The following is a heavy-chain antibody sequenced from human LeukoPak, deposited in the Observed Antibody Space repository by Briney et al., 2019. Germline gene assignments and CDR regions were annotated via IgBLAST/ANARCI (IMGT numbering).Heavy chain of an antibody. Sequence: SGGSLRLSCAASGFTFSNYAMNWVRQPPGKGLEWIGEINHSGSTNYNPSLKSRVTISVDTSKNQFSLKLSSVTAADTAVYYCASGRGIFGVVHFDYWGQGTLATVSS. CDR3: ASGRGIFGVVHFDY. CDR2: INHSGST. J-gene: IGHJ4*02. CDR1: GFTFSNYA. D-gene: IGHD3-3*01. V-gene: IGHV4-34*01.